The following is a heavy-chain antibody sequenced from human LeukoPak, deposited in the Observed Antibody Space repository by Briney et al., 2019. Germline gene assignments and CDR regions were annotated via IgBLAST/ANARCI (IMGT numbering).Heavy chain of an antibody. V-gene: IGHV1-46*01. D-gene: IGHD7-27*01. CDR1: GYTFTSYY. Sequence: GAAVKVSCKASGYTFTSYYMHWVRQAPGQGREGMGIINPSGGSTSYAQKFQGRVTMTRDKSTSTVYMELSRLRSEDTAVYYCARAPNCSIDYWGQGPLVTVSS. J-gene: IGHJ4*02. CDR2: INPSGGST. CDR3: ARAPNCSIDY.